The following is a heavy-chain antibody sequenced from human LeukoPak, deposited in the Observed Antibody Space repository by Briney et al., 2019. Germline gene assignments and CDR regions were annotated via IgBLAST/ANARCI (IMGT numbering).Heavy chain of an antibody. J-gene: IGHJ4*02. CDR3: AKEVRFLEWLLDSHFDY. D-gene: IGHD3-3*01. V-gene: IGHV3-30*18. CDR1: GFTFSSYG. CDR2: ISYDGSNK. Sequence: PGGSLRLSCAASGFTFSSYGMHWVRQAPGKGLEWVAVISYDGSNKYYADSVKGRFTISRDNSKNTLYLQMNSLRAEDTAVYYCAKEVRFLEWLLDSHFDYWGQGTLVTVSS.